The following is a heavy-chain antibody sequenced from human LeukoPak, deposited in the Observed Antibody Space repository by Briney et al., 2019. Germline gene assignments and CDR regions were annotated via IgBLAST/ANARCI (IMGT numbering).Heavy chain of an antibody. CDR3: ARDNGYSSSLDY. J-gene: IGHJ4*02. D-gene: IGHD6-6*01. CDR2: IIPIFGTA. V-gene: IGHV1-69*06. Sequence: ASVKVSCKASGGTFSSYGITWVRQAPGQGLEWMGGIIPIFGTANYAQKFQGRVTNTADKSTSTAYMELSGLRSEDTAVYYCARDNGYSSSLDYWGQGTLVTVSS. CDR1: GGTFSSYG.